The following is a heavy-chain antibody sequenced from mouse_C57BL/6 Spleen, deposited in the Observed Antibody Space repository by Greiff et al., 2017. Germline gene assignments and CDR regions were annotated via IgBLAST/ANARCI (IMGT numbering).Heavy chain of an antibody. J-gene: IGHJ4*01. CDR2: ISSGSSTI. V-gene: IGHV5-17*01. CDR3: ARPDGYYVNAMDY. CDR1: GYTFSDYG. Sequence: EVMLVESGGGLVKPGGSLKLSCAASGYTFSDYGMHWVRQAPEKGLEWVAYISSGSSTIYYADTVKGRFTLSRDDAKNTLFLQLTSLRSEDTAMYYCARPDGYYVNAMDYWGQGTSVTVSS. D-gene: IGHD2-3*01.